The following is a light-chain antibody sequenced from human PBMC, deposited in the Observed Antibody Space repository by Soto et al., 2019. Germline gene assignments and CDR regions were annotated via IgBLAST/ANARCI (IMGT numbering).Light chain of an antibody. CDR3: CSYAGSYTYV. J-gene: IGLJ1*01. CDR2: DVN. V-gene: IGLV2-14*03. Sequence: QSVLTQPASVSGSPGQSITISCTGTSSDIGAYNFVSWYQQHPGKAPKLMLYDVNIRPSGVPNRFSGSKSGNTASLTISGLQAEDEADYYCCSYAGSYTYVFGTGTKVTV. CDR1: SSDIGAYNF.